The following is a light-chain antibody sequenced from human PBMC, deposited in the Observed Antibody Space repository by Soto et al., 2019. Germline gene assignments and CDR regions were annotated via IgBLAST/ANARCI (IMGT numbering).Light chain of an antibody. Sequence: EIVLTQSPATLSLSPGETATLSCRASQSVSSSLAWYQQKPGQTPRLLIYDASNRATGIPARFSGSGSGTDFTLTVSSLKPEDFAVYYCQQRSSWPLTFGGGTKVEIK. J-gene: IGKJ4*01. CDR2: DAS. CDR3: QQRSSWPLT. V-gene: IGKV3-11*01. CDR1: QSVSSS.